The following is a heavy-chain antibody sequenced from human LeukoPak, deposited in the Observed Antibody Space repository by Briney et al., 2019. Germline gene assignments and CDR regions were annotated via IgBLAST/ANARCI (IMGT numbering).Heavy chain of an antibody. D-gene: IGHD6-13*01. CDR3: ARDPGGIASYYYYYYMDV. Sequence: GGSLRLSCAASGFTFSSYSMNWVRQAPGKGLEWVSYISSSSSTIYYADSVKGRFTISRDNAKNSLYLQMNSLRAEDTAVYYCARDPGGIASYYYYYYMDVWGKGTTVTVSS. J-gene: IGHJ6*03. V-gene: IGHV3-48*01. CDR1: GFTFSSYS. CDR2: ISSSSSTI.